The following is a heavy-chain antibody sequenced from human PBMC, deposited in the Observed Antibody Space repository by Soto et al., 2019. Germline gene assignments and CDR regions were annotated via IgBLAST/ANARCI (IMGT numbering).Heavy chain of an antibody. J-gene: IGHJ6*03. CDR3: ARDKWRNGDYYYYYMDV. CDR1: GGSISSYY. D-gene: IGHD4-17*01. CDR2: IYYSGST. V-gene: IGHV4-59*01. Sequence: SETLSLTCTVSGGSISSYYWSWIRQPPGKGLEWIGYIYYSGSTNYNPSLKSRVTISVDTSKNQFSLKLSSVTAADTAVYYCARDKWRNGDYYYYYMDVWGKGTTVTVSS.